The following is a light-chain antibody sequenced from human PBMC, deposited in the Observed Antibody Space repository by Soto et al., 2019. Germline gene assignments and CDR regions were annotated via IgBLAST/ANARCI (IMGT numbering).Light chain of an antibody. CDR1: QSVSINY. V-gene: IGKV3-20*01. J-gene: IGKJ5*01. Sequence: IVLTQSPGTLSLSPGERATLSCRASQSVSINYLAWYQQKPGQAPRLLIYGASSRATGIPDRFGGSGSGTDFSLTISGLEPEDFGFYYCQRYGNSPRITFGQGTRLEIK. CDR3: QRYGNSPRIT. CDR2: GAS.